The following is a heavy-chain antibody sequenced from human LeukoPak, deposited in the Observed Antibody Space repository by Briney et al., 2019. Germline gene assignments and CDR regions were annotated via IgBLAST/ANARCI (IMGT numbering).Heavy chain of an antibody. CDR3: ARDHHPSYYLPDY. Sequence: GGSLRLSCAVSGFTFSSHWMTWVRQAPGNGLAWVASIKEDGSEKYYEDSVKGRFTISRDNAKNSLYLQMNSLRAEDTAVYYCARDHHPSYYLPDYWGQGTLVTVSS. CDR2: IKEDGSEK. CDR1: GFTFSSHW. J-gene: IGHJ4*02. D-gene: IGHD1-26*01. V-gene: IGHV3-7*04.